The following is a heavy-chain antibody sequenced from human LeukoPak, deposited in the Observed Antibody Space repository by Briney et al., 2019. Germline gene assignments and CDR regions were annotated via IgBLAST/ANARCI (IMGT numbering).Heavy chain of an antibody. J-gene: IGHJ4*02. CDR1: GYTFTSYG. Sequence: ASVKVSCKASGYTFTSYGISWVRQAPGQGLEWMGWISAYNGNTNYAQKLQGRVTMATDTSTSTAYMELRSLRSDDTAVYYCASRSSIWGGYQDTLYYFGSWGQGTLVTVSS. CDR2: ISAYNGNT. V-gene: IGHV1-18*01. D-gene: IGHD3-3*01. CDR3: ASRSSIWGGYQDTLYYFGS.